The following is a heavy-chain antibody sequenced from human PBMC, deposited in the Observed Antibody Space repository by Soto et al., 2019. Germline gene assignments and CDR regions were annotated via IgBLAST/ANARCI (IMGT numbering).Heavy chain of an antibody. J-gene: IGHJ4*02. V-gene: IGHV1-18*04. CDR3: VREPQRNDY. Sequence: QVQLVQSGAEVKKPGASVKVSCKASGYDFSSYGISWVRQAPGQGLEWMGWISASNGNRDYAQQFQGRVTMTSDTSRTTAYMELRSLRSDDTAVYYCVREPQRNDYGGQGPLVNVSS. CDR2: ISASNGNR. D-gene: IGHD2-2*01. CDR1: GYDFSSYG.